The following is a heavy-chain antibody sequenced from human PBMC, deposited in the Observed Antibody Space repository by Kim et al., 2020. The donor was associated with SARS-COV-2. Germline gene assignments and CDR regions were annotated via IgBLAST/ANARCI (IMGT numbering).Heavy chain of an antibody. CDR1: GGSISTYY. V-gene: IGHV4-59*01. CDR3: ARVARYGGWFDP. D-gene: IGHD5-18*01. CDR2: IYNSGST. J-gene: IGHJ5*02. Sequence: SETLSLTCTVSGGSISTYYWSWIRQPPGKGLEWIGYIYNSGSTNYNPSLKSRVTISVDTSKNQFSLKLSSVTAADTAVYYCARVARYGGWFDPWGQGTLVTVSS.